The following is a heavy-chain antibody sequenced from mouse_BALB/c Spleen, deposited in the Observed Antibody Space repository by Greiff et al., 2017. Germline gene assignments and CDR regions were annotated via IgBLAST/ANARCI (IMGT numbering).Heavy chain of an antibody. V-gene: IGHV1-69*02. CDR2: IYPSDSYT. CDR1: GYTFTSYW. CDR3: TRERDGYYYFDY. J-gene: IGHJ2*01. Sequence: QVQLQQPGAELVRPGASVKLSCKASGYTFTSYWINWVKQRPGQGLEWIGNIYPSDSYTNYNQKFKDKATLTVDKSSSTAYMQLSSPTSEDSAVYYCTRERDGYYYFDYWGQGTTLTVSS. D-gene: IGHD2-3*01.